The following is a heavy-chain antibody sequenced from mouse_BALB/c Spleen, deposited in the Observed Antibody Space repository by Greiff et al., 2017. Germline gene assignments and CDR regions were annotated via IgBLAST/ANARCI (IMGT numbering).Heavy chain of an antibody. CDR3: ARDSTMITTGPLAY. V-gene: IGHV7-3*02. CDR1: GFTFTDYY. CDR2: IRNKANGYTT. D-gene: IGHD2-4*01. J-gene: IGHJ3*01. Sequence: EVLLVESGGGLVQPGGSLRLSCATSGFTFTDYYMSWVRQPPGKALEWLGFIRNKANGYTTEYSASVKGRFTISRDNSQSILYLQMNTLRAEDSATYYCARDSTMITTGPLAYWGQGTLVTVSA.